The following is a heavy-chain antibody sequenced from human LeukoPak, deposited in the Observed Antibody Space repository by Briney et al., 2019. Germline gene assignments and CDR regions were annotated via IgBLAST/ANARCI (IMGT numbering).Heavy chain of an antibody. D-gene: IGHD2-15*01. J-gene: IGHJ4*02. Sequence: PAGTLSLTCAVSGGSISSNNWWSWVRQPPGKGLEWIGEIYQSGGTKYNPSLKSRVTILVDKSKNQFSLELNSVTAADTAVYYCSRVLQHFDLWGQGTLVTVSS. V-gene: IGHV4-4*02. CDR2: IYQSGGT. CDR3: SRVLQHFDL. CDR1: GGSISSNNW.